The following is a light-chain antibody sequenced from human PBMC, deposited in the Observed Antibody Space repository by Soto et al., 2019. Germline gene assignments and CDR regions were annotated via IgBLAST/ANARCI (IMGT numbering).Light chain of an antibody. CDR2: GAS. J-gene: IGKJ5*01. V-gene: IGKV3-15*01. CDR1: QSVSSN. CDR3: QQYNNWPRIT. Sequence: EMAVTQSPATLSVSPVERATLSCMASQSVSSNLAWYQQKPGQAPRLLIYGASTRATGIPARFSGSGSGTEFTLTISSLQSEDFAVYYCQQYNNWPRITFGQGTRLEI.